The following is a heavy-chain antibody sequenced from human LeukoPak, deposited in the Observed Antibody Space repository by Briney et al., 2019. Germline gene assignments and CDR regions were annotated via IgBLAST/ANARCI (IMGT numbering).Heavy chain of an antibody. CDR1: GFTFSSYG. V-gene: IGHV3-33*01. CDR3: ARDYYDSSGYYYLDYFDY. J-gene: IGHJ4*02. CDR2: IWYDGSNK. Sequence: PGGSLRLSCAASGFTFSSYGMHWVRQAPGKGLEWVAVIWYDGSNKYYADSVKGRFTISRDNAKNSLYLQMNSLRAEDTAVYYCARDYYDSSGYYYLDYFDYWGQGTLVTVSS. D-gene: IGHD3-22*01.